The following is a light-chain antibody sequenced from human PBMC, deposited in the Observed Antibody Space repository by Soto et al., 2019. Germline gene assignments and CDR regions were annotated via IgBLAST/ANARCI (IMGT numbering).Light chain of an antibody. Sequence: QSALTQPRSVSGSPGQSVTISCTGTSSDVGGYNYVSWYQQHPGKAPKLMIYDVSKRPSGVPDRFSGSKSGTTPSLTISGLQAEDEADYYCCSYAGSYTFVFGTGTKLTVL. V-gene: IGLV2-11*01. CDR2: DVS. CDR3: CSYAGSYTFV. CDR1: SSDVGGYNY. J-gene: IGLJ1*01.